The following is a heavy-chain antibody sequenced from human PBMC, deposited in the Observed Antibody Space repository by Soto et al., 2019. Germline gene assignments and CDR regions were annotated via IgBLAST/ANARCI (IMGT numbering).Heavy chain of an antibody. D-gene: IGHD6-13*01. Sequence: GGSLRLSCAASGFSFSDYAMGWVRQAPGKGLEWVSVISESGGSTHYADSVRGRFTVSRDNSKNSLSLRMNSLRDEDTAVYFCAKRSPYSSGWYSPIFDYWGQGALVTVSS. CDR3: AKRSPYSSGWYSPIFDY. V-gene: IGHV3-23*01. J-gene: IGHJ4*02. CDR1: GFSFSDYA. CDR2: ISESGGST.